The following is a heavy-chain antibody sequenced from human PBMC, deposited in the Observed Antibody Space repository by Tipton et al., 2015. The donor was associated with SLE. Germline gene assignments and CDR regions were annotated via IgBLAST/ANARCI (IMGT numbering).Heavy chain of an antibody. J-gene: IGHJ6*03. Sequence: LRLSCTVSGSSISSSSYYWGWIRQPPGKGLEWIGSIYYSGSTYYNPSLKSRVTISVDTSKNQFSLKLSSVTAADTAVYYCARAAPPNPYCSGGSCYSGPFWYYYYYMDVWGKGTTVTVSS. V-gene: IGHV4-39*01. CDR1: GSSISSSSYY. CDR3: ARAAPPNPYCSGGSCYSGPFWYYYYYMDV. D-gene: IGHD2-15*01. CDR2: IYYSGST.